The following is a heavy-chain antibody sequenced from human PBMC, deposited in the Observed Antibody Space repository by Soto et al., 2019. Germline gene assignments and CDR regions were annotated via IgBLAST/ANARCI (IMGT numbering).Heavy chain of an antibody. Sequence: GGSLRLSCAASGFAFEDYAMHWVRQAPGKGLEWVSGISWNSDSIAYADSVKGRFTISRDNAKNSLYLQMNSLRIEDTALYYCAKGPKLDLDYFDYWGQGTLVTVSS. J-gene: IGHJ4*02. CDR2: ISWNSDSI. CDR1: GFAFEDYA. V-gene: IGHV3-9*01. D-gene: IGHD5-12*01. CDR3: AKGPKLDLDYFDY.